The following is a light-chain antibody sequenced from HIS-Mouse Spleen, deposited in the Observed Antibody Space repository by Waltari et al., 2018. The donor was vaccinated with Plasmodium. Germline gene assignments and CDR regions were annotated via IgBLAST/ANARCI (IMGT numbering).Light chain of an antibody. CDR3: SSYAGSNNLV. CDR2: QVS. J-gene: IGLJ2*01. CDR1: SSDAGGYNY. V-gene: IGLV2-8*01. Sequence: QSALTQPPSASGSPGQSVTISCTGTSSDAGGYNYVSWYQPHPGKAPQLMLDQVSKRPSGVPDRFSGSKSGNTASLTVSGLQAEDEADYYCSSYAGSNNLVFGGGTKLTVL.